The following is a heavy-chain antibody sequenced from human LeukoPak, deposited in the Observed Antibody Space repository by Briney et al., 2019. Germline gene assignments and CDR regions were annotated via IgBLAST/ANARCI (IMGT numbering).Heavy chain of an antibody. Sequence: ASGKVSCKAAGYTFTSYDINWVRQATGQGLEWMGWMNPNSGNTGYAQKFQGRVTITRNTSISTAYMELSSLRSEDTAVYYCARSIAAAGVSPYYYYMDVWGKGTTVTVSS. V-gene: IGHV1-8*03. CDR3: ARSIAAAGVSPYYYYMDV. J-gene: IGHJ6*03. CDR2: MNPNSGNT. D-gene: IGHD6-13*01. CDR1: GYTFTSYD.